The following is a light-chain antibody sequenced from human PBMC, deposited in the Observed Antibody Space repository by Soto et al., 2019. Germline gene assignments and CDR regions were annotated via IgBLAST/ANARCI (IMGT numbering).Light chain of an antibody. CDR1: QSISSW. J-gene: IGKJ1*01. CDR3: QQYNSSPT. V-gene: IGKV1-5*03. CDR2: KAS. Sequence: DIQMTQSPSTLSASVGDRVTIPCRASQSISSWLAWYQQKPGKAPKLLIYKASSLESGVPSRFSGSGSGTEFTLTISSLQPDDFATYYSQQYNSSPTFGQGTKVEIK.